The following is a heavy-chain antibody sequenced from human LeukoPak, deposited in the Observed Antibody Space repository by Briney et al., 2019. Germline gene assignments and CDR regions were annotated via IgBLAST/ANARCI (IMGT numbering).Heavy chain of an antibody. Sequence: GASVKVSCKASGYTFTGYYMHWVRQAPGQGLEWMGWINPKNGDTNYAQRFQGRVSMTRDMSINTAYMDLSSLRSDDTAVYLCARAGTVMLLDYWGQGTLVTVSA. CDR2: INPKNGDT. V-gene: IGHV1-2*02. CDR3: ARAGTVMLLDY. D-gene: IGHD3-16*01. J-gene: IGHJ4*02. CDR1: GYTFTGYY.